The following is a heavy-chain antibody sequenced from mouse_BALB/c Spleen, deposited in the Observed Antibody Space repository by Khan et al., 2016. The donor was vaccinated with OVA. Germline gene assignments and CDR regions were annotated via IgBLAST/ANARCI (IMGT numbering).Heavy chain of an antibody. V-gene: IGHV3-2*02. Sequence: EVQLQESGPGLVKPSQSLSLTCTVSGYSITSGYGWNWIRQSPGNKLEWMGYISYSGSTNYNPSLKSRISITRDTSKNQFFLQLNSVTTEDTATYYCARTARIKYWGQGTTLTVSS. D-gene: IGHD1-2*01. CDR3: ARTARIKY. J-gene: IGHJ2*01. CDR1: GYSITSGYG. CDR2: ISYSGST.